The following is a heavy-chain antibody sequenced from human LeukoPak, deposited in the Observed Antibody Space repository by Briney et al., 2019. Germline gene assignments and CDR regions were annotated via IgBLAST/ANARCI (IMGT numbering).Heavy chain of an antibody. V-gene: IGHV3-30*04. Sequence: PGRSLRLSCAASGFTFSSYAMHWVRQAPGKGLEWVAVISHDGSNKYYADSVKGRFTISRDNSKNTLYLQMNSLRAEDTAVYYCARGGFYGYIWNDVGDYWGQGTLVTVSS. J-gene: IGHJ4*02. D-gene: IGHD1-20*01. CDR1: GFTFSSYA. CDR3: ARGGFYGYIWNDVGDY. CDR2: ISHDGSNK.